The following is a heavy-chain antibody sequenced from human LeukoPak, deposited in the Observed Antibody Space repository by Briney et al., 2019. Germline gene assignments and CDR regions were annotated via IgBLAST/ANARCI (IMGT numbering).Heavy chain of an antibody. J-gene: IGHJ3*02. D-gene: IGHD3-3*01. Sequence: GGSLRLSCAASGFTFSSYSMNWVRQAPGKGLEWVSYISSSSSTIYYADSVKGRFTISRDNAKNPLYLQMNSLRAEDTAVYYCARAGAVRYLEWLHAFDIWGQGTMVTVSS. CDR2: ISSSSSTI. CDR1: GFTFSSYS. CDR3: ARAGAVRYLEWLHAFDI. V-gene: IGHV3-48*01.